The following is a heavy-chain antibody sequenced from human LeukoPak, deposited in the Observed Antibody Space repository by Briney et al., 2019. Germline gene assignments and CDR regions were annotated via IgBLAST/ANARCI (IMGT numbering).Heavy chain of an antibody. J-gene: IGHJ6*03. CDR2: IYYSGST. V-gene: IGHV4-59*01. CDR1: GGSFSGYY. CDR3: ARGRSSMVRGYYYYYMDV. Sequence: SETLSLTCAVYGGSFSGYYWSWIRQPPGKGLEWIGYIYYSGSTNYNPSLKSRVTTSVDTSKNQFSLKLSSVTAADTAVYYCARGRSSMVRGYYYYYMDVWGKGTTVTISS. D-gene: IGHD3-10*01.